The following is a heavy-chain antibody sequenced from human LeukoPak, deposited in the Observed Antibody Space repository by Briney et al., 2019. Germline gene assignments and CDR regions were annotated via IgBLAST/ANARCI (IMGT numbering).Heavy chain of an antibody. CDR3: ATGMTTVTTFDY. CDR2: ISSNGGST. V-gene: IGHV3-64*01. J-gene: IGHJ4*02. Sequence: PGGSLRLSCAASGFTFSSYAMHWVRQALGKGLEYVSAISSNGGSTYYANSVKGRFTISRDNSKNTLYLQMGSLRAEDMAVYYCATGMTTVTTFDYWGQGTLVTVSS. CDR1: GFTFSSYA. D-gene: IGHD4-17*01.